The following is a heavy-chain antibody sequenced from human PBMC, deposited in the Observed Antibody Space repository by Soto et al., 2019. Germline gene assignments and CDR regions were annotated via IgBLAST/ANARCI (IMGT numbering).Heavy chain of an antibody. V-gene: IGHV3-33*01. Sequence: GGSLRLSCAASGFTCSSYGMHWVRQAPGKGLEWVAVIWYDGSNKYYADSVKGRFTISRDNSKNTLYLQMNSLRAEDTAVYYCAREKAYYSCDYYYVDAFDIRAQGTMVPVS. CDR2: IWYDGSNK. CDR1: GFTCSSYG. J-gene: IGHJ3*02. CDR3: AREKAYYSCDYYYVDAFDI. D-gene: IGHD3-22*01.